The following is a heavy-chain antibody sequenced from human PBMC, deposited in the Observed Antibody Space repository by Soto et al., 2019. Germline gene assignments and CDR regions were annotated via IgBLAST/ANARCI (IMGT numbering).Heavy chain of an antibody. CDR3: ANSIAAAGIAMDY. D-gene: IGHD6-13*01. CDR2: ISGSGAGT. CDR1: GFTFSSYA. V-gene: IGHV3-23*01. Sequence: EVQLLESGGGLVQPGGYLRLSCAASGFTFSSYALSWVRLAPGKGLEWVSAISGSGAGTYYADSVKGRFTISRDNSKNTLYLQMNSLRAEDTAVYYCANSIAAAGIAMDYWGQGTLVTVSS. J-gene: IGHJ4*02.